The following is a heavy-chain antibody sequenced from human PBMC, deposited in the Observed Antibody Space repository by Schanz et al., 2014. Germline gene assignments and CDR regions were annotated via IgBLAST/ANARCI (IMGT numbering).Heavy chain of an antibody. D-gene: IGHD2-2*01. CDR3: IRGDIMVVPVAHF. J-gene: IGHJ4*02. V-gene: IGHV3-30*02. Sequence: QVQLVESGGVVAQPGGSLRLSCAASGFSFSGYGMHWVRQPPGKGLEWVAIITYDGSNTYHADSVKGRFTISRDNSKNTLYLQMNSLRAEDTAVYYCIRGDIMVVPVAHFWGQGILVTVSS. CDR1: GFSFSGYG. CDR2: ITYDGSNT.